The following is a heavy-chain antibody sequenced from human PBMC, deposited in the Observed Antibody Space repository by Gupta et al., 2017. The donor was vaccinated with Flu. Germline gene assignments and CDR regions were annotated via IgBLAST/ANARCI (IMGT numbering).Heavy chain of an antibody. CDR1: GFTFSSYS. J-gene: IGHJ3*02. V-gene: IGHV3-21*01. CDR3: ARDGRARGVDAFDI. Sequence: EVQLVESGGGLVKPGGSLRLSCAASGFTFSSYSMNWVRQAPGKGLEWVSSISSSSSYIYYADSVKGRFTISRDNAKNSLYLQMNSLRAEDTAVYYCARDGRARGVDAFDIWGQGTMVTVSS. D-gene: IGHD1-26*01. CDR2: ISSSSSYI.